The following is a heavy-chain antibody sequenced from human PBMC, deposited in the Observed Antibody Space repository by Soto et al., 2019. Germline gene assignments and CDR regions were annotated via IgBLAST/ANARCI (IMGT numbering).Heavy chain of an antibody. Sequence: PSETLSLTCTVSGDSGSSYYINTYYWRWIRQPPGKGLEWIGYIYYTGSTDYNPSLKSPVTISVDTSENQFSLKLTSVTAADTAVYYCASGVSSRYNPYEYWGQGMLVTVSS. D-gene: IGHD6-13*01. J-gene: IGHJ4*02. V-gene: IGHV4-61*01. CDR1: GDSGSSYYINTYY. CDR2: IYYTGST. CDR3: ASGVSSRYNPYEY.